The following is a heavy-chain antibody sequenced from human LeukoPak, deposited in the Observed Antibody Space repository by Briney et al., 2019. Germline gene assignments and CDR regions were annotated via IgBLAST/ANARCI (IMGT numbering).Heavy chain of an antibody. CDR2: IYTSGST. CDR1: GGSISSYY. CDR3: AREARDNWNYVTYFDY. D-gene: IGHD1-7*01. V-gene: IGHV4-4*07. Sequence: SSETLSLTCTVSGGSISSYYWSWIRQPAGKGLEWIGRIYTSGSTNYNPSLKSRVTMSVDTSKNQFSLKLSSVTAADTAVYYCAREARDNWNYVTYFDYWGQGTLVTVSS. J-gene: IGHJ4*02.